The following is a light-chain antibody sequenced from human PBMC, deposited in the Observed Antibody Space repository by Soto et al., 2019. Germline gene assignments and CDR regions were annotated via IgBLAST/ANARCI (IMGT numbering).Light chain of an antibody. V-gene: IGKV4-1*01. Sequence: DIVMTQSPDSLAVSLGERATINCKSSQSVLYSSNNKNYLAWYQQKSGQPPKLLIYWASTRESGVPDRFSGSGSGTDFTLTISSLQAEDVAAYFCQQYYSTPRTVGGGTKVDSK. CDR2: WAS. CDR3: QQYYSTPRT. CDR1: QSVLYSSNNKNY. J-gene: IGKJ4*01.